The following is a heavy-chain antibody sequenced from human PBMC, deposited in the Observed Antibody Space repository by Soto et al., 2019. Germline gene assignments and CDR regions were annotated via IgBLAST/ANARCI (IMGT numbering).Heavy chain of an antibody. D-gene: IGHD3-10*01. CDR1: GFTFSSYA. J-gene: IGHJ4*02. V-gene: IGHV3-23*01. CDR3: AKDRYGSGSWDY. Sequence: EVQLLESGGGLVQPGGSLRFSCAASGFTFSSYAMSWVRQAPGKGLEWVSAISGSGGSTYYADSVKGRFTISRDNSKNTLYLQMNSLRAEDTAVYYCAKDRYGSGSWDYWGQGTLVTVSS. CDR2: ISGSGGST.